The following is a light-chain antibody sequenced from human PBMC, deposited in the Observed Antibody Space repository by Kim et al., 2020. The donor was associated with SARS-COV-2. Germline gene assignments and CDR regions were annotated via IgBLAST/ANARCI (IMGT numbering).Light chain of an antibody. CDR1: QTVPRNF. J-gene: IGKJ2*01. V-gene: IGKV3-20*01. CDR3: HQYGTPHLT. CDR2: SAS. Sequence: EIVLTQFPATVSLFPGDGATLSCRASQTVPRNFLAWYQQTPGQAPRLLIYSASARATGIPDRFSGSGSGTDFTLTISRLEPEDFVIYYCHQYGTPHLTYGRGTKLEI.